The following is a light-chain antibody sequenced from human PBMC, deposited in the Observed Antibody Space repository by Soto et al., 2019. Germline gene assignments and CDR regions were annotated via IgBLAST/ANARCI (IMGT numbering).Light chain of an antibody. CDR3: CSYAGSYTFV. CDR2: DVS. J-gene: IGLJ1*01. V-gene: IGLV2-11*01. CDR1: SSDVGVYNY. Sequence: QSVLTQPRSVSGSPGQSVTISCTGTSSDVGVYNYVSWYQQYPGKAPKIMIYDVSKRPSGVPDRFSGSKPDNTASLTISGLQAEDEADYYCCSYAGSYTFVFGIGTKAPS.